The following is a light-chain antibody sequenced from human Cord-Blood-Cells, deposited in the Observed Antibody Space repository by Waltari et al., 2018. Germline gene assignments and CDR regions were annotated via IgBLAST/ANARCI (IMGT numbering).Light chain of an antibody. CDR1: KLGDKY. CDR2: QDS. Sequence: ELTQPPSVSVSPGQTASITCSGDKLGDKYACWYQQKPGQSPVLVIYQDSKRPSGIPERFSGSKAGNTATLTISGTQAMDEADYYCQAWDSSNVVFGGGTKLTVL. V-gene: IGLV3-1*01. J-gene: IGLJ2*01. CDR3: QAWDSSNVV.